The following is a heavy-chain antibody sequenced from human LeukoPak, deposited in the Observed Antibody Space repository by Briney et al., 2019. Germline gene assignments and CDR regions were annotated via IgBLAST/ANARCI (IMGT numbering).Heavy chain of an antibody. Sequence: SQTLSLTCTVSGGSISSGDYYWSWIRQPPGKGLEWIGYIYYSGSTYYNPSLKSRVTISVDTSKNQFSLKLSSVTAADTAVYYCASVVRYYYDSSSYYRDYWGQGTLVTVSS. CDR2: IYYSGST. CDR1: GGSISSGDYY. D-gene: IGHD3-22*01. J-gene: IGHJ4*02. CDR3: ASVVRYYYDSSSYYRDY. V-gene: IGHV4-30-4*01.